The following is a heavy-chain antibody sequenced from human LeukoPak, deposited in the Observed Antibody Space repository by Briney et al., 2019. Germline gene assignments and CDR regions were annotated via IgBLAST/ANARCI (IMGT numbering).Heavy chain of an antibody. V-gene: IGHV3-23*01. CDR3: AKRGSVAGPSYYFDY. D-gene: IGHD6-19*01. CDR1: GFTFSSYA. CDR2: ISGSGGST. J-gene: IGHJ4*02. Sequence: GGSLRLSCAASGFTFSSYAMSWVRQAAGKGLEWVSAISGSGGSTYYADSVKGRFTISRDNSKNTLYLQMNSLRAEDTAVYYCAKRGSVAGPSYYFDYWGQGTLVTVSS.